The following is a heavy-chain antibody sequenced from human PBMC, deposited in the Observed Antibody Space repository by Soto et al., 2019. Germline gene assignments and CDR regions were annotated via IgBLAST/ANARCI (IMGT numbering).Heavy chain of an antibody. CDR2: TDYSGNT. D-gene: IGHD6-19*01. CDR1: SDSISSYY. J-gene: IGHJ4*02. V-gene: IGHV4-59*08. Sequence: QVQLQESGPGLVRPSETLSLTCTVSSDSISSYYWIWIRQSPGKGLEWIGYTDYSGNTNYNPSLMSRVTISGDTSKNQLSLMLSSVTAADTAVYYCARAVGDPLYYLDYWGQGTLVTVSS. CDR3: ARAVGDPLYYLDY.